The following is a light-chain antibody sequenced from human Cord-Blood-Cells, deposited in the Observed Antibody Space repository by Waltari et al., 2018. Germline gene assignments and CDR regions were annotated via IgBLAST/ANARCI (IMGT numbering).Light chain of an antibody. Sequence: EIVLTQSPATLSLSPGERATLSCRASQSVSSYLAWYQQKPGHAPRLLIYDASNRATGIPARFSGSGSGTDVTLTISSLEPEDFAVYYCQQRSNWPRSITFGQGTRLEIK. J-gene: IGKJ5*01. CDR1: QSVSSY. CDR3: QQRSNWPRSIT. V-gene: IGKV3-11*01. CDR2: DAS.